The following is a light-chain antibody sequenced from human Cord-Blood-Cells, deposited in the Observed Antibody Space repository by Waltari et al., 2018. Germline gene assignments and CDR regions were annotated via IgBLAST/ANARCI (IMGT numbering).Light chain of an antibody. CDR1: QSISSY. V-gene: IGKV1-39*01. J-gene: IGKJ1*01. Sequence: DIQMTQSPSSLSASVGDRVPITCRASQSISSYLNWYQQKPGKAPKLLIYAASSLQSGVPSRFSGSGSGTDFTLTISSLQPEDFATYYCQQCNSTPLTFGQGTKVEIK. CDR2: AAS. CDR3: QQCNSTPLT.